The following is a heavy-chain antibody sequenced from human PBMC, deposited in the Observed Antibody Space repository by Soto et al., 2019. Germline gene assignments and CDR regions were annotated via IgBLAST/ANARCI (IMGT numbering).Heavy chain of an antibody. CDR2: IWYDGSNK. Sequence: GGSLRLSCAASGFTLSSYGMHWVRQAPGKGLEWVAVIWYDGSNKYYADSVKGRFTISRDNSKNTLYLQMNSLRAEDTAVYYCARDYGGNFAFDIWGQGTMVTVSS. J-gene: IGHJ3*02. CDR3: ARDYGGNFAFDI. CDR1: GFTLSSYG. V-gene: IGHV3-33*01. D-gene: IGHD4-17*01.